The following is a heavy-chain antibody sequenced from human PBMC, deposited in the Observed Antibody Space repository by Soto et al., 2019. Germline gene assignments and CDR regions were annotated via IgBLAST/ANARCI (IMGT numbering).Heavy chain of an antibody. V-gene: IGHV3-23*01. Sequence: EVQLLESGGDLVQPGGSLRLSCAASAFSFSSNAMSWVRQAPGKGLEWVSGISAGGGSTYYADSVQGRFTISRDNSKDTLYLQMNSLRADDTAVYYCAKDYYDYVWGSYRFGAFDIWGQGTMVTVSS. CDR2: ISAGGGST. CDR3: AKDYYDYVWGSYRFGAFDI. D-gene: IGHD3-16*02. CDR1: AFSFSSNA. J-gene: IGHJ3*02.